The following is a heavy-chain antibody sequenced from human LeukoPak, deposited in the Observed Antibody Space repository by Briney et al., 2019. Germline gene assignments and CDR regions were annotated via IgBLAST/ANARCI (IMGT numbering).Heavy chain of an antibody. J-gene: IGHJ5*02. CDR1: GFSFSSYG. Sequence: PGGSLRLSCAASGFSFSSYGMYSARQAPGTGLEWVAFIRYDGSNKYYADSVKGRFTISRDNAKNSLYLQMNSLRAEDTAVYYCAKKMVGASNWFDPWGQGTPGHRLL. V-gene: IGHV3-30*02. D-gene: IGHD1-26*01. CDR2: IRYDGSNK. CDR3: AKKMVGASNWFDP.